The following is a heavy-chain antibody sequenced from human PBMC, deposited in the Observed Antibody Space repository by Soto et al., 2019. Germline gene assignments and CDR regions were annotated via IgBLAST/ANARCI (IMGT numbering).Heavy chain of an antibody. CDR1: GYTFTSYY. J-gene: IGHJ6*02. CDR2: INPSGGST. Sequence: ASVKVSCKASGYTFTSYYMHWVRQAPGQGLEWMGIINPSGGSTSYAQKFQGRVTMTRDTSTSTVYMELSSLRSEDTAVYYCAREDIVVVVAAHQLGGVYYGMDVWGQGTTVTVSS. D-gene: IGHD2-15*01. CDR3: AREDIVVVVAAHQLGGVYYGMDV. V-gene: IGHV1-46*01.